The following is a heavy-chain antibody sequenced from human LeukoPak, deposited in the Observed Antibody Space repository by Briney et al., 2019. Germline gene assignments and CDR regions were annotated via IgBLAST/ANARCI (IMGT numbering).Heavy chain of an antibody. D-gene: IGHD6-19*01. CDR1: GYTFTSYG. J-gene: IGHJ4*02. Sequence: ASLKVSCKASGYTFTSYGISWVRQAPGQGHGWMGWISAYNGNTNYAQKLQGRVTMTTDTSTSTAYMELRSLRSDDTAVYYCARESAWGSGWYYFDYWGQGTLVTVSS. V-gene: IGHV1-18*01. CDR3: ARESAWGSGWYYFDY. CDR2: ISAYNGNT.